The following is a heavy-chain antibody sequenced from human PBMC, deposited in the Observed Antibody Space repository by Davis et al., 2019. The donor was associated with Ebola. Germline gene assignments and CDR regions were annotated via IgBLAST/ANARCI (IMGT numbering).Heavy chain of an antibody. CDR3: ARDWLGLDY. D-gene: IGHD6-19*01. V-gene: IGHV3-74*01. CDR2: INSDGSST. Sequence: GESLKISCTASGFTFSSYWLHWVRQAPGKGLVWVSRINSDGSSTSYADSVKGRFTISRDNAKNTLYLQMNSLRAEDTAVYYCARDWLGLDYWGQGTLVTVSS. J-gene: IGHJ4*02. CDR1: GFTFSSYW.